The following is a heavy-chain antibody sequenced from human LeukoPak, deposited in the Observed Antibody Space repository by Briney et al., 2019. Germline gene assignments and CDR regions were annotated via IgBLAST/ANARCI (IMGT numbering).Heavy chain of an antibody. CDR2: IYHSGST. CDR3: ARAGYYYDSSGFRWFDP. V-gene: IGHV4-59*01. Sequence: SSETLSLTCTVSGGSISTYYWNWIRQPPGKGLEWIGYIYHSGSTNYNPSLKSRVTISLDTSKNQFSLKLSSVTAADTAVHYCARAGYYYDSSGFRWFDPWGQGTLVTVSS. CDR1: GGSISTYY. D-gene: IGHD3-22*01. J-gene: IGHJ5*02.